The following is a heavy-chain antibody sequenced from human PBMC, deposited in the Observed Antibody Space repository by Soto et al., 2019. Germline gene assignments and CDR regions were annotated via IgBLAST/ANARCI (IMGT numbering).Heavy chain of an antibody. CDR2: ISSSSSTI. Sequence: EVQLVESGGGLVQPGGSLRLSCAASGFTFSSYSMNWVRQAPGKGLEWVSYISSSSSTIYYADSVKGRFTISRDNAKNSLYLQMNSLRDEDTAVYYCARDRPRYCSGGSCPNFDYWGQGTLVTVSS. V-gene: IGHV3-48*02. J-gene: IGHJ4*02. CDR1: GFTFSSYS. D-gene: IGHD2-15*01. CDR3: ARDRPRYCSGGSCPNFDY.